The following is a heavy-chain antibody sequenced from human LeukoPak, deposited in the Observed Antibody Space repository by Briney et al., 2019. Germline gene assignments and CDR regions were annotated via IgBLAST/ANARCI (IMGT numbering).Heavy chain of an antibody. Sequence: GASVKVSCKASGYTFTGYYMHWVRQAPGQGLEWMGWINPNSGGTNYAQKFQGRVTMTRDTSISTAYMELSRLRSDDTAVYYCARDTSPGTGYSCGEDFDYWGQGTLVTVSS. CDR2: INPNSGGT. V-gene: IGHV1-2*02. CDR3: ARDTSPGTGYSCGEDFDY. J-gene: IGHJ4*02. D-gene: IGHD5-18*01. CDR1: GYTFTGYY.